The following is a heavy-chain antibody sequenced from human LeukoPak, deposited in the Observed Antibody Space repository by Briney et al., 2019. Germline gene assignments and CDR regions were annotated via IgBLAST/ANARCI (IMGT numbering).Heavy chain of an antibody. Sequence: GGSLRLSCAASGFDFSTYEMNWVRQAPGKGLEWVSYIDRSGGTIYYADSVKGRFTISRDNAKNSLYLQMNSLRAEDTAIYYCAREDDGSSSYSDSFLHWGQGTLVTASS. CDR3: AREDDGSSSYSDSFLH. J-gene: IGHJ1*01. CDR1: GFDFSTYE. CDR2: IDRSGGTI. V-gene: IGHV3-48*03. D-gene: IGHD6-13*01.